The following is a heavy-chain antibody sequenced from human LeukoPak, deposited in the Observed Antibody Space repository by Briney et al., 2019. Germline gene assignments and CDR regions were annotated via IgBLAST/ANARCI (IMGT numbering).Heavy chain of an antibody. D-gene: IGHD5/OR15-5a*01. CDR2: ISSGSSTI. CDR1: GFTFSSYS. V-gene: IGHV3-48*04. CDR3: ARGKGYSVNFDY. J-gene: IGHJ4*02. Sequence: GGSLRLSCAASGFTFSSYSMNWVRQAPGKGLEWVSYISSGSSTIYYADSVKGRFTISRDNAKNSLYLQMNSLRAEDTAVYYCARGKGYSVNFDYWGQGTLVTVSS.